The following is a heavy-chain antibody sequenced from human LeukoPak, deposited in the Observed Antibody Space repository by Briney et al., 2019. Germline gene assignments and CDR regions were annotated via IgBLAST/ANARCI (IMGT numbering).Heavy chain of an antibody. CDR1: GYTFTGYY. CDR3: ARDKSGNSGWYSYFDY. D-gene: IGHD6-19*01. V-gene: IGHV1-2*02. Sequence: ASVKVSCNASGYTFTGYYMHWVRQAPGQGLEWMGWINPNSGDTNYAQKFQGRVTMTRDTSISTAYMELSRLRSDDTAVYYCARDKSGNSGWYSYFDYWGQGTLVTVSS. CDR2: INPNSGDT. J-gene: IGHJ4*02.